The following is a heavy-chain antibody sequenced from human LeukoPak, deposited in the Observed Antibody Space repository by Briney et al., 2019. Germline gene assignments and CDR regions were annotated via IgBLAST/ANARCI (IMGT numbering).Heavy chain of an antibody. V-gene: IGHV4-61*02. D-gene: IGHD5-12*01. Sequence: SQTLSLTCTVSGGSINIPNYYWSWIQQPAGKGLEWIGRVYPSGDTNYNSSLESRVTISVDTTRNQFSLKLTSVTAADTAVYYCARVSGYDWESFYDYWGQGTLVTVSS. CDR3: ARVSGYDWESFYDY. CDR2: VYPSGDT. CDR1: GGSINIPNYY. J-gene: IGHJ4*02.